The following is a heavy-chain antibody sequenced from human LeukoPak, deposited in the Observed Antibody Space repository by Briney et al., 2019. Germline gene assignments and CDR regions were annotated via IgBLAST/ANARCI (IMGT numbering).Heavy chain of an antibody. CDR1: GYTFTSYG. CDR2: ISAYNGNT. V-gene: IGHV1-18*01. D-gene: IGHD3-10*01. J-gene: IGHJ5*02. Sequence: ASVKVSCKASGYTFTSYGISWVRQAPGQGLEWMGWISAYNGNTNYAQKLQGRVTMTTDTSTSTAYMELRSLRSDDTAVYYCARAAPYYGSGSYYNDPFDPWGQGTLVTVSS. CDR3: ARAAPYYGSGSYYNDPFDP.